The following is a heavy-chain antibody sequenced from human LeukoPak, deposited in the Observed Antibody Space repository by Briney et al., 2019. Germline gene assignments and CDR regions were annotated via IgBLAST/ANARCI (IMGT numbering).Heavy chain of an antibody. V-gene: IGHV3-7*01. Sequence: AGGSLRLSCAASGFTFSSYWMSWVRQAPGKGLEWVANIKQDGSEKYYVDSVKGRFTISRDNAKNSLYLQMNSLRAEDTAVYYCARDVPYCGGGSCYSELLDYWGQGTLVTVSS. CDR2: IKQDGSEK. CDR1: GFTFSSYW. D-gene: IGHD2-15*01. J-gene: IGHJ4*02. CDR3: ARDVPYCGGGSCYSELLDY.